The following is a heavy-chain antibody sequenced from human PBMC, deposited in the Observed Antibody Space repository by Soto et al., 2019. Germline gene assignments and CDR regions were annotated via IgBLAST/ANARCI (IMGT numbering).Heavy chain of an antibody. CDR1: GGTFISYV. J-gene: IGHJ6*02. Sequence: QVLLVQSGAQVKNPVSSVKVSCKASGGTFISYVYNWERQAPGQGLEWMGGIIPMFNITNFAQKFQGRITITADESTTTAYMELSSLRSEDTAVYYCARWPTVSRPTYGMDVWGQGTTVTVSS. D-gene: IGHD4-4*01. CDR3: ARWPTVSRPTYGMDV. CDR2: IIPMFNIT. V-gene: IGHV1-69*01.